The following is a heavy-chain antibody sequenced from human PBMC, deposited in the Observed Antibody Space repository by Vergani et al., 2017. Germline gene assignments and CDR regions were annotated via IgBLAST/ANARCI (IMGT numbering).Heavy chain of an antibody. D-gene: IGHD1-1*01. J-gene: IGHJ4*02. CDR3: AGWGTGTEFDY. CDR1: GGSISRYY. V-gene: IGHV4-59*01. CDR2: IYYSGST. Sequence: QVQLQESGPGLVKPSETLSLTCTVSGGSISRYYWSWIRQPPGKGLEWIGYIYYSGSTNYNPSLTSRITISVDTSKNQFSLKLSSVTAADTAVYYWAGWGTGTEFDYWGQGTLVTVSS.